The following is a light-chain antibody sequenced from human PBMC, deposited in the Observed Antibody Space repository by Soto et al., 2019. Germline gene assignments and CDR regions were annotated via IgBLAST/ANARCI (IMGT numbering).Light chain of an antibody. Sequence: DIQMTQSPSTLSGSVGDRVTITCRASQTISSWLAWYQQKPGKAPKLLIYKASTLQSGVPSRFSGSGYGTEFTLTISSLQPDDFATYYCQQYNSYSWTFGQGTKVDI. CDR1: QTISSW. V-gene: IGKV1-5*03. J-gene: IGKJ1*01. CDR3: QQYNSYSWT. CDR2: KAS.